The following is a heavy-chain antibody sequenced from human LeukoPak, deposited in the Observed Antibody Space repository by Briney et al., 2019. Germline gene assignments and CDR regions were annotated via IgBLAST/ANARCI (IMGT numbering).Heavy chain of an antibody. J-gene: IGHJ3*02. CDR2: ISWNSGSI. Sequence: GRSLRLSCAASGFSFDDYATHWVRQAPGKGLEWVSAISWNSGSIGYADSVKGRFTISRDNAKNSLYLQMNSLRAEDMALYYCAKDSSATVTNAGFDAFDIWGQGTMVTVSS. CDR1: GFSFDDYA. V-gene: IGHV3-9*03. CDR3: AKDSSATVTNAGFDAFDI. D-gene: IGHD4-17*01.